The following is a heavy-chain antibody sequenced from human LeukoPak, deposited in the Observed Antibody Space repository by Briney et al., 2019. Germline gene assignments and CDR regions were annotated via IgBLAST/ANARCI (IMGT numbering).Heavy chain of an antibody. J-gene: IGHJ4*02. CDR3: AREEGGATRRYFDY. D-gene: IGHD1-26*01. CDR2: ISSNGGST. CDR1: GFTFSGYA. V-gene: IGHV3-64*01. Sequence: GESLRLSCAASGFTFSGYAMHWVLQAPGKGLEYVSAISSNGGSTYYANSVKGRFTISRDNSKNTLYLQMGSLRAEDMAVYYCAREEGGATRRYFDYWGQGTLVTVSS.